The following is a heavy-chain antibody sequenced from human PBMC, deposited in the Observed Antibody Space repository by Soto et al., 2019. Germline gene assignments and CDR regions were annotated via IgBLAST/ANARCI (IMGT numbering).Heavy chain of an antibody. V-gene: IGHV1-18*01. CDR1: GYTFTSYG. CDR2: ISAYNGNT. Sequence: QVQLVQSGAEVKKPGASVKVSCKASGYTFTSYGISWVRQAPGQGLEWMGWISAYNGNTNYALKLQGRVTMTTDTSTSTAYMELRSLRSDDTAVYYCARDSLPPTIFGFAAGGVDYWGQGTLVTVSS. J-gene: IGHJ4*02. D-gene: IGHD3-3*01. CDR3: ARDSLPPTIFGFAAGGVDY.